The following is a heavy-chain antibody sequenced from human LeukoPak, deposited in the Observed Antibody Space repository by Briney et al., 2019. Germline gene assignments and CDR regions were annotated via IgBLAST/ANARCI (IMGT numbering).Heavy chain of an antibody. CDR2: ISGTGLST. D-gene: IGHD3-16*01. CDR3: AKLMRHMMEDVYDL. CDR1: GFTLRSYG. J-gene: IGHJ3*01. Sequence: GGSLRLSCAASGFTLRSYGMSWVRQAPGKGLEWVSFISGTGLSTYYADSVKGRFTISRDNSKSTLFMQMNSLRVEDTAVYYCAKLMRHMMEDVYDLWGLWTMVTVSS. V-gene: IGHV3-23*01.